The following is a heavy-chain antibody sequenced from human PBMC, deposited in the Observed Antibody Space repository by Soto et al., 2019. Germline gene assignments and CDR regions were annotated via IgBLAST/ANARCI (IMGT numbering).Heavy chain of an antibody. CDR1: GGSFGTSY. CDR3: ARVTRFPDAFDI. V-gene: IGHV4-34*01. CDR2: INHNGDS. J-gene: IGHJ3*02. Sequence: QVHLQQWGAGLLKPSETLSLTCGVYGGSFGTSYWAWIRQSPEKGLEWIGEINHNGDSNYTPSLKMRVTISHDMSENQFSLNLTPVAAADTAVYYCARVTRFPDAFDIWGQGTPVIVSS.